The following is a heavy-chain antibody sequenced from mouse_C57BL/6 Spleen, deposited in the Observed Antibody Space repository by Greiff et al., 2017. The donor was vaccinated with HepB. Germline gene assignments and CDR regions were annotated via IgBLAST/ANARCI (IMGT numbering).Heavy chain of an antibody. D-gene: IGHD1-1*01. J-gene: IGHJ4*01. CDR1: GYTFTDYN. CDR2: INPNNGGT. CDR3: ARDYYGSSFPYYAMDY. Sequence: EVQLQQSGPELVKPGASVKMSCKASGYTFTDYNMHWVKQSHGKSLEWIGYINPNNGGTSYNQKFKGKATLTVNKSSSTAYMELRSLTSEDSAVYYCARDYYGSSFPYYAMDYWGQGTSVTVSS. V-gene: IGHV1-22*01.